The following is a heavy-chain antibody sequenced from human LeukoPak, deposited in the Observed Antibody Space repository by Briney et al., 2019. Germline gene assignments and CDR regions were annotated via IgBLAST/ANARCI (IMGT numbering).Heavy chain of an antibody. J-gene: IGHJ4*02. V-gene: IGHV3-7*01. D-gene: IGHD6-19*01. CDR2: INEGGGLT. Sequence: TGGSLRLSCAASGFTFSSYWMTWVRQAPGKGLEWVTIINEGGGLTFYVDSVKGRFSISRDNSKNSLSLQMSTLRVEDTAMYYCARVGRNGWDFDHWGQGTLVTVSS. CDR3: ARVGRNGWDFDH. CDR1: GFTFSSYW.